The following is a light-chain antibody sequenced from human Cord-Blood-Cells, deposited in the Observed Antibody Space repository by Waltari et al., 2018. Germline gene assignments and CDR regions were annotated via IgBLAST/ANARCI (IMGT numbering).Light chain of an antibody. Sequence: QSALTQPASVSGSPGQSITISCTGTSSDVGGYNYVSWYQQHPGKAPKLMIYDVSKRPSGVSNRFSGSKSGNTASLTIYGLQAEDEADYYCSSYTSSSTLYVFGTGTKVTVL. J-gene: IGLJ1*01. CDR2: DVS. CDR3: SSYTSSSTLYV. V-gene: IGLV2-14*01. CDR1: SSDVGGYNY.